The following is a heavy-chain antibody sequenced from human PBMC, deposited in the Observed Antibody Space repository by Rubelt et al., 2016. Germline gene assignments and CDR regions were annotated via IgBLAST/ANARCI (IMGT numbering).Heavy chain of an antibody. CDR1: GGSINSRTYY. CDR3: VRQYSGSSWYGED. D-gene: IGHD6-13*01. J-gene: IGHJ4*02. V-gene: IGHV4-39*01. Sequence: QLQLQESGPGLVKPSETLSLTCTVSGGSINSRTYYWGWIRQPPGKGLECVGSVSYRGITSSNPSLKRRVTISLDTSKNQSPLGRTCVTAADTAVYYWVRQYSGSSWYGEDWGQGTLVTVSS. CDR2: VSYRGIT.